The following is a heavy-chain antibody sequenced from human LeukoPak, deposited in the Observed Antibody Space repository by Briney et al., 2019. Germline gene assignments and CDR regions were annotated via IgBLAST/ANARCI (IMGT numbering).Heavy chain of an antibody. CDR3: ARGGRYDYVWGSYRFSERGIGDY. Sequence: PSETLSLTCAVYGGSFSGYYWSWIRQPPGKGLEWIGDINHSGSTNYNPSLKSRVTISVDTSKNQFSLKLSSVTAADTAVYYCARGGRYDYVWGSYRFSERGIGDYWGQGTLVTVSS. D-gene: IGHD3-16*02. V-gene: IGHV4-34*01. CDR2: INHSGST. J-gene: IGHJ4*02. CDR1: GGSFSGYY.